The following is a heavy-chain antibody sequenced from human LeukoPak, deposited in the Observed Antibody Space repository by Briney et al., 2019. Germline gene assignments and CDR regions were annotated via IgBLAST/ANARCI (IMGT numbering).Heavy chain of an antibody. J-gene: IGHJ4*02. CDR2: IYYSGST. CDR1: GDSISSTSFY. D-gene: IGHD3-10*01. CDR3: ASPGCYASGAYCHYFDY. V-gene: IGHV4-39*01. Sequence: PSETLSLTCTVSGDSISSTSFYWGWIRQPPGKGLEWIGSIYYSGSTYYNPSLKSRVIISVDTSKNQFSLKLSSVTAAGTAVYSAASPGCYASGAYCHYFDYWGQGTLVTVSS.